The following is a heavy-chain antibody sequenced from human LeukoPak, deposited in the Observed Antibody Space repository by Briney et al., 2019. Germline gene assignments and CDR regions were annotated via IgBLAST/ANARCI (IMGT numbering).Heavy chain of an antibody. D-gene: IGHD3-10*01. V-gene: IGHV4-4*07. CDR2: IYTSGST. J-gene: IGHJ3*02. CDR3: AKSNGYGLVDI. CDR1: GGSISSYY. Sequence: SETLSLTCTVSGGSISSYYWSWIRQPAGKGLEWIGRIYTSGSTNYNPSLKSRVTISVKTSKNQFSLKLNSVTAADTAVYYCAKSNGYGLVDIWGQGTMVTVSS.